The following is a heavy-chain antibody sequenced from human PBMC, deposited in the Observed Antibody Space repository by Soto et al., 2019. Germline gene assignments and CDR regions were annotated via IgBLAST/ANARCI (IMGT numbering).Heavy chain of an antibody. Sequence: QVQLVESGGGVVQPGRSLTIFCTASGFTFKHNAMHWIRQAPAKGLEWVADISYDGSTKNYADSVKGRFTISRDNSKNTLSLQMSALKGEDTATYYCAREGIAESGPNYYDFWGQGTRVAVSS. V-gene: IGHV3-30-3*01. CDR2: ISYDGSTK. CDR3: AREGIAESGPNYYDF. D-gene: IGHD6-13*01. J-gene: IGHJ4*02. CDR1: GFTFKHNA.